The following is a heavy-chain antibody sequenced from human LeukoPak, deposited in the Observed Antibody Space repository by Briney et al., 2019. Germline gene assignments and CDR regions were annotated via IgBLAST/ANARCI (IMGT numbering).Heavy chain of an antibody. Sequence: GESLKISCQVSGYSLTNNWIGWVRQVPGKGLEWMGLIHPGDSDTRYSPSFQGQVTFSVDKSISTAYLQWSSLKASDTAMYYCARFGLTSSLDYWGQGTLVTVSS. V-gene: IGHV5-51*01. D-gene: IGHD6-13*01. CDR1: GYSLTNNW. J-gene: IGHJ4*02. CDR2: IHPGDSDT. CDR3: ARFGLTSSLDY.